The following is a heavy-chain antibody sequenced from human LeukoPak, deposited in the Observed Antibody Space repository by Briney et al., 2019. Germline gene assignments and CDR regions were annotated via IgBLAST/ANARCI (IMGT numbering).Heavy chain of an antibody. CDR3: ARELKVYDSSGYYSHFDY. V-gene: IGHV1-18*01. J-gene: IGHJ4*02. Sequence: GASVKVSCKASGHTFTNYGITWVRQAPGQGLEWMGWISAYNGNTNYAQKLQGRVTMTADTSTSTAYMELRSLRSDDTAVYYCARELKVYDSSGYYSHFDYWGQGTLVTVSS. D-gene: IGHD3-22*01. CDR1: GHTFTNYG. CDR2: ISAYNGNT.